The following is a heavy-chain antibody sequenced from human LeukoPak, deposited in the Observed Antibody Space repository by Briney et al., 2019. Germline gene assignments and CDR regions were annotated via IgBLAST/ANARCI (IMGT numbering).Heavy chain of an antibody. Sequence: SETLSLTCTVSGVSISSGNFHWSWIRQPAGKGLEWIGRIYTSGSTNYSPSLKSRVTISVDTSKNQFSLKLSSVTAADTAVYYCARSNYGSGSYLTFDPWGQGTLVTVSS. CDR1: GVSISSGNFH. CDR3: ARSNYGSGSYLTFDP. J-gene: IGHJ5*02. CDR2: IYTSGST. V-gene: IGHV4-61*02. D-gene: IGHD3-10*01.